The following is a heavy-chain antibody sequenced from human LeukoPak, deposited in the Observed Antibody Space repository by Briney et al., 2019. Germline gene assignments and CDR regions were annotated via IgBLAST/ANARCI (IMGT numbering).Heavy chain of an antibody. CDR2: ISAYNGNT. CDR3: AREDSSGWFDY. CDR1: GGTFSSYA. V-gene: IGHV1-18*01. J-gene: IGHJ4*02. D-gene: IGHD6-19*01. Sequence: ASVKVPCKASGGTFSSYAISWVRQAPGQGLEWMGWISAYNGNTNYAQKLQGRVTMTTDTSTNTAYMELRSLRSDDTAVYYCAREDSSGWFDYWGQGTLVTVSS.